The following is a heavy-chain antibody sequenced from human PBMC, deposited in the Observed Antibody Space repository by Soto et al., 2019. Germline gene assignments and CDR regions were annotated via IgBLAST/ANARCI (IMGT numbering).Heavy chain of an antibody. CDR3: ARDRFLEWLLTPSGYYYGMDV. D-gene: IGHD3-3*01. V-gene: IGHV4-4*07. J-gene: IGHJ6*02. CDR2: IYTSGST. CDR1: GGSISSYY. Sequence: SETLSLTCTVSGGSISSYYWSWIRQPAGKGLEWIGRIYTSGSTNYNPSLKSRVTMSVDTSKNQFSLKLSSVTAADTAVYYCARDRFLEWLLTPSGYYYGMDVWGQGTTVTVSS.